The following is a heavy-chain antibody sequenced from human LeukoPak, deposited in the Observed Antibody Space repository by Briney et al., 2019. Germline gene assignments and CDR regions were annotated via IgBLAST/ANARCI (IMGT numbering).Heavy chain of an antibody. CDR1: GGSISSGDYY. Sequence: SQTLSLTCTVSGGSISSGDYYWSWIRQPPGKGLEWIGYIYYSGSTNYNPSLKSRVTISVDTSKNQSSLKLSSVTAADTAVYYCARDPGGSFVGYFDYWGQGTLVTVSS. J-gene: IGHJ4*02. V-gene: IGHV4-61*08. CDR2: IYYSGST. CDR3: ARDPGGSFVGYFDY. D-gene: IGHD2-15*01.